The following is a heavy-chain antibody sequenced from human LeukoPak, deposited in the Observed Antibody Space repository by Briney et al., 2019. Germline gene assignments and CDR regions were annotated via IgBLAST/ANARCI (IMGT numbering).Heavy chain of an antibody. CDR1: GFTFTSCA. D-gene: IGHD2-8*01. CDR2: ISASGAST. J-gene: IGHJ3*02. Sequence: GGSLRLSCAASGFTFTSCAMSWVRQAPGKGLEWVSAISASGASTYYADSVKGRFTISRDNSKNTVYVKMNSLSADDKALYYGAKRRGRSRDNVDIWGQGTIVTVFS. CDR3: AKRRGRSRDNVDI. V-gene: IGHV3-23*01.